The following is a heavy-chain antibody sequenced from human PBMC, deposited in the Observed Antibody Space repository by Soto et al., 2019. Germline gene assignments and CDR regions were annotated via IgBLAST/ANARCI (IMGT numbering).Heavy chain of an antibody. CDR2: ISYSGSTI. D-gene: IGHD3-22*01. Sequence: GGSLRLSCAASGFTFSSYEINWVRQAPGKGLEWVSYISYSGSTIYYADSVKGRFTISRDNAKSSLYLQMNDLRAEDTAVYYCARDYYDGSHYYPAGCDYWGQGTLVTVSS. J-gene: IGHJ4*02. V-gene: IGHV3-48*03. CDR1: GFTFSSYE. CDR3: ARDYYDGSHYYPAGCDY.